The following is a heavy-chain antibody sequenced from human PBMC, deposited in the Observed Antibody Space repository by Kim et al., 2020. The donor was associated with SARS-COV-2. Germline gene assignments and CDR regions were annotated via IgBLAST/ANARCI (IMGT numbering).Heavy chain of an antibody. Sequence: GGSLRLSCAASGFTFDDYAMHWVRQAPGKGLEWVSGISWNSGSIGYADSVKGRFTISRDNAKNSLYLQMNSLRAEDTALYYCAPGHSSRRGNEFFDYWGQGTLVTVSS. D-gene: IGHD6-13*01. CDR3: APGHSSRRGNEFFDY. CDR2: ISWNSGSI. V-gene: IGHV3-9*01. CDR1: GFTFDDYA. J-gene: IGHJ4*02.